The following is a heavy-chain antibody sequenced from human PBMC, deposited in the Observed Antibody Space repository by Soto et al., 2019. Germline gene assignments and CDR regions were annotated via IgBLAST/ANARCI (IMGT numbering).Heavy chain of an antibody. J-gene: IGHJ6*02. V-gene: IGHV4-34*01. CDR3: ARVTGRYYYGKDV. Sequence: QVQLQQWGAGLLKPSETLSLTCAVYGGSFSGYYWSWIRQPPGKGLEWIGEINHSGSTNYNPSLKRRVNISVDTSTNQLSLKLSSVTAADTAVYYCARVTGRYYYGKDVWGQGTRVTVSS. CDR2: INHSGST. CDR1: GGSFSGYY.